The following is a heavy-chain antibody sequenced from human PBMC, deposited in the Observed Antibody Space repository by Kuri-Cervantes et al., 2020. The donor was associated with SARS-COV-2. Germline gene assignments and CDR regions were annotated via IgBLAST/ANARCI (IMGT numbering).Heavy chain of an antibody. V-gene: IGHV1-69*04. Sequence: SVKVSCKASGGTFSSYTISWVRQAPGQGLEWMGRIIPILGIANYAQKFQGRVTITADESTSTAYMELRSLRSDDTAVYYCAREAGYFDWLLARAKGFYGMDVWGQGTTVTVSS. D-gene: IGHD3-9*01. CDR2: IIPILGIA. CDR1: GGTFSSYT. J-gene: IGHJ6*02. CDR3: AREAGYFDWLLARAKGFYGMDV.